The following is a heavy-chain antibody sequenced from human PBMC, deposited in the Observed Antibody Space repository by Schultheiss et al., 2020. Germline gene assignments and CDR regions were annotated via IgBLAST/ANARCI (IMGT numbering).Heavy chain of an antibody. J-gene: IGHJ5*02. CDR3: ARGVRYYYDSSGYPLGWVDP. Sequence: SETLSLTCTVSGGSISSGDYYWSWIRQPPGKGLEWIGYIYYSGSTYYNPSLKSRVTISVDTSKNQFSLKLSSVTAADTAVYYCARGVRYYYDSSGYPLGWVDPWGKG. CDR2: IYYSGST. D-gene: IGHD3-22*01. CDR1: GGSISSGDYY. V-gene: IGHV4-30-4*01.